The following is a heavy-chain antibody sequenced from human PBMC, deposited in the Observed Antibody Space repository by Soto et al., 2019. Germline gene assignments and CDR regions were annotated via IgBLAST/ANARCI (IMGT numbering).Heavy chain of an antibody. CDR3: ARDKAHYDSSGWGRFDP. CDR1: GFTLSSYA. CDR2: ISYDGSNK. Sequence: GGSLRLSCAASGFTLSSYAMHWVRQVPGKGLEWVAVISYDGSNKYYADSVKGRFTISRDNSKNTLYLQMNSLRAEDTAVYYCARDKAHYDSSGWGRFDPWGQGTLVTVSS. J-gene: IGHJ5*02. V-gene: IGHV3-30-3*01. D-gene: IGHD3-22*01.